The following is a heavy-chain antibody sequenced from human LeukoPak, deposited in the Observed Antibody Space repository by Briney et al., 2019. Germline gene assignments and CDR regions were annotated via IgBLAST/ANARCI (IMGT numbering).Heavy chain of an antibody. CDR2: IYYSGST. V-gene: IGHV4-59*01. D-gene: IGHD6-19*01. CDR3: ARVIAVAGPKGAFDI. Sequence: PSEALSLTCTVPGGSISSYYWSWIRQPPGKGLEWIGYIYYSGSTNYNPSLKSRVTISVDTSKNKFSLKLSSVTAADTAVYYCARVIAVAGPKGAFDIWGQGAMVTVSS. CDR1: GGSISSYY. J-gene: IGHJ3*02.